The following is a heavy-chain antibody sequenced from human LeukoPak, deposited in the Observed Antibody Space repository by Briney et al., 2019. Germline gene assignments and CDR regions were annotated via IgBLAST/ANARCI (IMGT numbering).Heavy chain of an antibody. CDR3: ARDIRY. D-gene: IGHD2-21*01. V-gene: IGHV3-64*01. CDR1: GFTFSNYA. J-gene: IGHJ4*02. CDR2: ISSKGDII. Sequence: GGSLRLSCAGSGFTFSNYAMHWVRQAPGKGLEYVAAISSKGDIIYYANSVKGRFSISRDNSKNTLYLQMGSLRPEDMAVYYCARDIRYWGQGTLVTVSS.